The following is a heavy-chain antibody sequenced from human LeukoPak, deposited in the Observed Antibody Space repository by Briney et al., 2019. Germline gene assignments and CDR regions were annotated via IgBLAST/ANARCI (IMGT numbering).Heavy chain of an antibody. CDR1: GGSISSSSYY. Sequence: SETLSLTCTVSGGSISSSSYYWGWIRQPPGKGLEWSGSIYYSGSTYYYPSLKSRVTISVDTSKNQFSLNLRSVTAADTAVYYCARGSRDGYNHFDYWGQGTLVTVSS. CDR2: IYYSGST. V-gene: IGHV4-39*07. D-gene: IGHD5-24*01. J-gene: IGHJ4*02. CDR3: ARGSRDGYNHFDY.